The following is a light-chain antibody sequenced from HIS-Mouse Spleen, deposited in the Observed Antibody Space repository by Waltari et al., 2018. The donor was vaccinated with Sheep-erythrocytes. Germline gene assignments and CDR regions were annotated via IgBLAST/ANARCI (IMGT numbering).Light chain of an antibody. CDR3: CSYAGSSTPWV. CDR1: SSDVGSYNL. CDR2: GGS. Sequence: QSALTQPASVSGSPGQSITISCTGTSSDVGSYNLVSWYQQPPGKAPNLMIYGGSKRPSGVSNRFSGSKSGNTASLTISGLQAEDEADYYCCSYAGSSTPWVFGGGTKLTVL. V-gene: IGLV2-23*01. J-gene: IGLJ3*02.